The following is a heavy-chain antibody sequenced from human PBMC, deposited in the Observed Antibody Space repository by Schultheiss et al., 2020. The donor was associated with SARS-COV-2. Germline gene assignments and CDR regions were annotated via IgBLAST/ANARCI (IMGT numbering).Heavy chain of an antibody. D-gene: IGHD3-22*01. Sequence: SETLSLTCTVSGGSISSSSYYWGWIRQPPGKGLEWIGSIYYSGSTYYNPSLKSRVTISVDTSKNQFSLKLSSVTAADTAVYYCARGVYYYTGGRWFDPWGQGTLVTVSS. J-gene: IGHJ5*02. CDR2: IYYSGST. CDR1: GGSISSSSYY. CDR3: ARGVYYYTGGRWFDP. V-gene: IGHV4-39*07.